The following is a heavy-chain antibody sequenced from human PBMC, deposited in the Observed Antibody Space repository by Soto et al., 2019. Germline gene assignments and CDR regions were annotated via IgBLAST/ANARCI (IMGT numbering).Heavy chain of an antibody. Sequence: ESGGGLVQPGGSLRLSCAASGFTFSTYAMHSVRQAPGKGLEYVSLISGDGRSTYYANSVKGRFTISRDNSKNTLYLQMGSLRAEDMAVYYCARVCSTSSCYGAFDIWGQGTMVIVSS. CDR2: ISGDGRST. CDR3: ARVCSTSSCYGAFDI. J-gene: IGHJ3*02. V-gene: IGHV3-64*01. D-gene: IGHD2-2*01. CDR1: GFTFSTYA.